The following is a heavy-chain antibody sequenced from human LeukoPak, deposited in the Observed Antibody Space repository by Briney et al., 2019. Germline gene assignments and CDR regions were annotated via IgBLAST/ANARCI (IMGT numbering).Heavy chain of an antibody. D-gene: IGHD3-10*01. V-gene: IGHV1-24*01. Sequence: ASVKVSCKVSGYTLTELSMHGVRQARGKGREWMGGFDPEDGETIYAQKFLGRVPMTEDTSTDTAYMELSSLRSQHTAVYHCATARPMVRACFDYWGQGSLVTVPS. CDR2: FDPEDGET. J-gene: IGHJ4*02. CDR3: ATARPMVRACFDY. CDR1: GYTLTELS.